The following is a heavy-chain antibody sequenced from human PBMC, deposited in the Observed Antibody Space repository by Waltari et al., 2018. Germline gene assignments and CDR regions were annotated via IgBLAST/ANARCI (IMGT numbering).Heavy chain of an antibody. V-gene: IGHV1-2*06. D-gene: IGHD3-22*01. CDR3: ARAYYYDSSAYYYPYYFDY. J-gene: IGHJ4*02. Sequence: QVQLVQSGAEVKKPGASVKVSCKASGYTFTGYYIPWLLQAPGQGLEWMGRINPNSGGTNYAQKFQGRVTMTRDTSISTAYMELSRLRSDDTAVYYCARAYYYDSSAYYYPYYFDYWGQGTLVTVSS. CDR2: INPNSGGT. CDR1: GYTFTGYY.